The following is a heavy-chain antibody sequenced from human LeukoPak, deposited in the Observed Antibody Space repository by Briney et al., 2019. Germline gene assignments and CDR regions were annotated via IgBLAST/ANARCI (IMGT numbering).Heavy chain of an antibody. V-gene: IGHV3-15*07. Sequence: GGSLRLSCAASGFAFTNAWMNWVRQAPGKGLEWVGRIKSKTDGGTTDYAAPVKGRFTISRDDSRNTLYLQMSSLKTEDTAVYYCVGVTTDYYYGMDVWGQGIPVTVSS. J-gene: IGHJ6*02. CDR3: VGVTTDYYYGMDV. CDR2: IKSKTDGGTT. CDR1: GFAFTNAW. D-gene: IGHD2-21*02.